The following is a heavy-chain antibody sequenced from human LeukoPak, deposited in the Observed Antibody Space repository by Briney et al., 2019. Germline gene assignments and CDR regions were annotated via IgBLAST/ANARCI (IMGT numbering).Heavy chain of an antibody. V-gene: IGHV4-61*02. D-gene: IGHD6-13*01. CDR2: IYTSGST. Sequence: SETLSLTCTVSGGSISSGSYYWSWIRQPAGKGLEWIGRIYTSGSTNYNPSLKSRVTISVDTSKNQFSLKLSSVTAADTAVYYCARAPGAAAGTQYYYYYYYMDVWGKGTTVTISS. CDR3: ARAPGAAAGTQYYYYYYYMDV. J-gene: IGHJ6*03. CDR1: GGSISSGSYY.